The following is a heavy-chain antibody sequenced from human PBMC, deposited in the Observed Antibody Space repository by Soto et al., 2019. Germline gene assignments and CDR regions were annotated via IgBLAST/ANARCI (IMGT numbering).Heavy chain of an antibody. D-gene: IGHD1-26*01. CDR3: ARARGRVGATYYSSYGMDV. J-gene: IGHJ6*02. Sequence: QVQLVQSGAEVKKPGSSVKVSCKASGGTFSSYAISWVRQAPGQGLEWMGGIIPIFGTANYAQKFQGRVTFIADESTCTAFVGLGSVSSEDTAVYYCARARGRVGATYYSSYGMDVWGRGTTVTVSS. CDR2: IIPIFGTA. V-gene: IGHV1-69*12. CDR1: GGTFSSYA.